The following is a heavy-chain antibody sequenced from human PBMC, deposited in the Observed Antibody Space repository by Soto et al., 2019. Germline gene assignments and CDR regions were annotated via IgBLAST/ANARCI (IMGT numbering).Heavy chain of an antibody. V-gene: IGHV3-30*18. CDR1: GFTFSSYG. CDR2: ISYDGSNK. CDR3: AKERYGDVDY. D-gene: IGHD4-17*01. Sequence: QVQLVESGGGVVQPGRSLRLSCAASGFTFSSYGMHWVRQAPGKGLEWVAVISYDGSNKYYADSVKGRFTISRDNSKNMLYLQMNSLRAEDTAVYYCAKERYGDVDYWGQGTLVTVSS. J-gene: IGHJ4*02.